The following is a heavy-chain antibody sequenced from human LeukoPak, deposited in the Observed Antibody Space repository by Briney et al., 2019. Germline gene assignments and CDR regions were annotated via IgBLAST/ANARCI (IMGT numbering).Heavy chain of an antibody. J-gene: IGHJ5*02. V-gene: IGHV4-59*01. CDR1: GGSINSYY. CDR2: IYYSGST. D-gene: IGHD2-2*01. Sequence: SETLSLTCTVSGGSINSYYWSWIRQPPGKGLEWIGYIYYSGSTNYNPSLKSRVTISVDTSKNQFSLKLSSVTAADTAVYYCARDSYCSSTSCYPVDPWGQGTLVTVSS. CDR3: ARDSYCSSTSCYPVDP.